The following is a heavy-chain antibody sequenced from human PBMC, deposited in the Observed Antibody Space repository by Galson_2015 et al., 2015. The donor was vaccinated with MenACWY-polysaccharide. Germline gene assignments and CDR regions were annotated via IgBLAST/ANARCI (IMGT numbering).Heavy chain of an antibody. V-gene: IGHV1-2*02. CDR3: VRGASRFGEPSFDY. CDR2: VNPRSGAT. D-gene: IGHD3-10*01. CDR1: RYNFIDNH. J-gene: IGHJ4*02. Sequence: SVKVSCKASRYNFIDNHVFWVRQAPGQGLEWMGWVNPRSGATNYAHKFQDRVTMTWDTSISTAYMDMSGLISDDTAVYYCVRGASRFGEPSFDYWGQGTLVTVSS.